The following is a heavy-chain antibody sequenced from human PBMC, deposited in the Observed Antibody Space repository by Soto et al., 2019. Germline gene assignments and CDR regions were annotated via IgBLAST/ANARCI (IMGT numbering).Heavy chain of an antibody. Sequence: PSETLSLTCTVSGGSISSYYWSWIRQPAGKGLEWIGRIYTSGSTNYNPSLKSRVTMSVDTSKNQFSLKLSSVTAADTAVYYCARRQGDYDSSGYYSDDVFDIWGQGTMVTV. CDR2: IYTSGST. CDR1: GGSISSYY. J-gene: IGHJ3*02. CDR3: ARRQGDYDSSGYYSDDVFDI. D-gene: IGHD3-22*01. V-gene: IGHV4-4*07.